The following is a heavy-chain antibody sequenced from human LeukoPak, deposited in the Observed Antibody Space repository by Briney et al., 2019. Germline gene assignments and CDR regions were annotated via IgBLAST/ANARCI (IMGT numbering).Heavy chain of an antibody. CDR3: ARSITMVRGVIDSVDY. D-gene: IGHD3-10*01. Sequence: SETLSLTCTVSGYSISSSYSWGWIRQPPEKGLEWIGSIHHSGSTDYNPSLKSRVTISLDTSKNQFSLRLTSVTAADTAVYYCARSITMVRGVIDSVDYWGQGTLVTVSS. V-gene: IGHV4-38-2*02. CDR2: IHHSGST. CDR1: GYSISSSYS. J-gene: IGHJ4*02.